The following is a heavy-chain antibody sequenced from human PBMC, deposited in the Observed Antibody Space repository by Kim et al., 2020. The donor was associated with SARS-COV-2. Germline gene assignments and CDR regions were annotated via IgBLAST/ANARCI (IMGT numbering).Heavy chain of an antibody. V-gene: IGHV3-7*04. CDR2: DGREK. D-gene: IGHD5-12*01. J-gene: IGHJ4*02. Sequence: DGREKYYVDAVKGRFTISRDNAKNSLYLQMNSLRAEDTAVYYCARGPYEYWGQGTLVTVSS. CDR3: ARGPYEY.